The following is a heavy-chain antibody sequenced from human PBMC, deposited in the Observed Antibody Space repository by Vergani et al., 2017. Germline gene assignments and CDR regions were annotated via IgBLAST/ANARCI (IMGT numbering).Heavy chain of an antibody. Sequence: EVELVQSGPEMRKPGESLKISCKGSEYSFGNYWIGGVRQMPGKGLEWMGIIYPADSDTRYSPSFQGQVTISADKSISTAFLQWDSLKASDTALYYCARHTKYTDSWGQGTLVTVSS. CDR3: ARHTKYTDS. D-gene: IGHD3-3*01. CDR1: EYSFGNYW. CDR2: IYPADSDT. V-gene: IGHV5-51*01. J-gene: IGHJ4*02.